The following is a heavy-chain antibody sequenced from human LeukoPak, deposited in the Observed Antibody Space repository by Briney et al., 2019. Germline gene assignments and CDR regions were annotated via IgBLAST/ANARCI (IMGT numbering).Heavy chain of an antibody. CDR1: GYTFSSFG. D-gene: IGHD6-19*01. CDR2: ISPHNGNT. V-gene: IGHV1-18*01. J-gene: IGHJ5*02. Sequence: GASVKGSCRASGYTFSSFGIFWVRQDPGQGLEWMGWISPHNGNTKVAQKFEDRVTLTTDTSTSTAYMDLRSLRSDDTAVYYCARGHSSSRHGDYWFDPWGQGTLVTVSS. CDR3: ARGHSSSRHGDYWFDP.